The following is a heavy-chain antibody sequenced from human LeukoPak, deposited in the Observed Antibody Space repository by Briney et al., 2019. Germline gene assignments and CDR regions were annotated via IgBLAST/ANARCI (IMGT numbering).Heavy chain of an antibody. CDR1: GYTFTSYA. J-gene: IGHJ4*02. CDR3: ACYDCGDY. Sequence: ASVTVSCKASGYTFTSYAMNWVRQVPGQGLEWMGRINTNTGSPTYAQAFTGRFVFSLDTSVSTAYLQISSLKTEDTAVYYCACYDCGDYWGQGTLVTVSS. CDR2: INTNTGSP. V-gene: IGHV7-4-1*02. D-gene: IGHD2-2*01.